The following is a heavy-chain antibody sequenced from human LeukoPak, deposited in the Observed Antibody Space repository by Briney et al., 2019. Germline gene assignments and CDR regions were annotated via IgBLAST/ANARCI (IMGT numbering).Heavy chain of an antibody. D-gene: IGHD6-19*01. CDR3: ARGIAVAGTLYFDY. J-gene: IGHJ4*02. Sequence: TSEILSLTCTVSGGSISSYYWSWIRQPPGKGLEWIGYIYYSGSTNYNPSLKSRVTISVDTSKNQFSLKLSSVTAADTAVYYCARGIAVAGTLYFDYWGQGTLVTVSS. CDR2: IYYSGST. CDR1: GGSISSYY. V-gene: IGHV4-59*01.